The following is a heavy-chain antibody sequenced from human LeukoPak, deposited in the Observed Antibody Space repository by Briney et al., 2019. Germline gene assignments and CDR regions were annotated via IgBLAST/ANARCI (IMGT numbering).Heavy chain of an antibody. V-gene: IGHV4-59*01. CDR2: IFSSGST. CDR3: ARGPYYLDY. Sequence: PSETLSLTCTVSGGSISSYYWNWIRQPPGKGLEWIGYIFSSGSTNYNPSLRSRVTISVDTSKNQFSLKLSSVTAADTAVYYCARGPYYLDYWGQGTLVTVSS. CDR1: GGSISSYY. J-gene: IGHJ4*02.